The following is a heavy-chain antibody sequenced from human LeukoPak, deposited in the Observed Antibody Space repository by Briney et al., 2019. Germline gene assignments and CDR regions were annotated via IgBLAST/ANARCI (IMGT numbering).Heavy chain of an antibody. CDR2: ICHSGST. V-gene: IGHV4-59*01. J-gene: IGHJ4*02. Sequence: SETLSLTCTVSGDSISSYYWSWIRQPPGKGLEWIGYICHSGSTNYNPSLKSRVTISADTSKDQFSLKLASVPAADTAVYYCATGYSSTWYYFDYWGQGTLVTVSS. D-gene: IGHD6-13*01. CDR3: ATGYSSTWYYFDY. CDR1: GDSISSYY.